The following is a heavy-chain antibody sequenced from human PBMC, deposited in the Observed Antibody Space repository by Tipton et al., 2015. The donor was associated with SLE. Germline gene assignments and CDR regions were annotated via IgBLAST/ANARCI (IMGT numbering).Heavy chain of an antibody. Sequence: TLSLTCTVSGGSISSSSYYWGWIRQPPGMGLEWIGSIYYSGSTYYNPSLKSRVTISVDTSKNQFSLKLSSVTAAETAVYYCARRTTRSSGYFGAFDIWGQGTMVTVSS. V-gene: IGHV4-39*01. CDR3: ARRTTRSSGYFGAFDI. J-gene: IGHJ3*02. D-gene: IGHD3-22*01. CDR1: GGSISSSSYY. CDR2: IYYSGST.